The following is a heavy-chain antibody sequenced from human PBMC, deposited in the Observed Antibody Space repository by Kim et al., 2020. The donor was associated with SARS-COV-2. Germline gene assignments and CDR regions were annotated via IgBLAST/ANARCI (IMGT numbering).Heavy chain of an antibody. D-gene: IGHD3-22*01. CDR1: GFTFSFYT. J-gene: IGHJ3*02. CDR2: ISDTSKTI. V-gene: IGHV3-48*01. Sequence: GGSLRLSCEASGFTFSFYTMNWVRQAPGKGLEWVSYISDTSKTIHYADSVRGRFTISRDNAKNSLFLEMNSLRGDDTAVYYCARVHYFDSSGYAPRAAFDIWGQGTMV. CDR3: ARVHYFDSSGYAPRAAFDI.